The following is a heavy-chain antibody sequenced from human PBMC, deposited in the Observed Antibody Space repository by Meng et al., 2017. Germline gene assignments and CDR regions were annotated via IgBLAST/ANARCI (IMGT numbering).Heavy chain of an antibody. D-gene: IGHD1-26*01. CDR3: TWDDKAVSDY. V-gene: IGHV3-15*01. Sequence: GHLVGAGGDLVKPGGSLRPSCAASGFYFNNAWMSWVRQAPGKGLEWVGRIKSNTDGGTAEYAAPVTGRFTISRDDSKSTLYLQMSGLRIDDTGVYYCTWDDKAVSDYWGQGTLVTVSS. J-gene: IGHJ4*02. CDR1: GFYFNNAW. CDR2: IKSNTDGGTA.